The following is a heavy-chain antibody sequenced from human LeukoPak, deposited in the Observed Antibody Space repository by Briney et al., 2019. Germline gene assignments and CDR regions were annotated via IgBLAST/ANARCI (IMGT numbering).Heavy chain of an antibody. CDR2: ISWNSGGI. J-gene: IGHJ6*03. D-gene: IGHD6-6*01. V-gene: IGHV3-9*01. CDR3: AKDKSSSSSGSMDV. CDR1: GFTYDDYA. Sequence: PGRSLRLSYAASGFTYDDYAMHWVRQAPGKGLEGVSGISWNSGGIGYADSVKGRFTISRDNAKNSLYLQMNSLRAEDTALYYCAKDKSSSSSGSMDVWGKGTTVTVSS.